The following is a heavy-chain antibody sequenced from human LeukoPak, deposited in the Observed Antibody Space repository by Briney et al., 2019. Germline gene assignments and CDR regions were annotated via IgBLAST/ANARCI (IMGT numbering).Heavy chain of an antibody. V-gene: IGHV4-39*01. CDR2: IYYNRGT. CDR3: ARLLVGVITTHSGDC. Sequence: SDILSLTCTVSSESISNIARHWGWIRQPPGRGLEWIGTIYYNRGTYYNPSLKSRVTISVDTFKNQLSLKLSSVTAADTAMYYCARLLVGVITTHSGDCWGQGTLVTVSS. J-gene: IGHJ4*02. D-gene: IGHD3-22*01. CDR1: SESISNIARH.